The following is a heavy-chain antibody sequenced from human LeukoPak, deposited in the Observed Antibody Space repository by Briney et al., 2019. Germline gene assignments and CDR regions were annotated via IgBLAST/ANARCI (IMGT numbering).Heavy chain of an antibody. J-gene: IGHJ4*02. Sequence: GASLRLSCAATGFTFSSHELTWVRQAPSKGLEWVSAISGSGERTHYADSVKGRFTISRDNSRNILYLQMNNLGAEDTAIYYCAKDSAPGIAADDYWGQGTLVTVSS. CDR2: ISGSGERT. CDR1: GFTFSSHE. D-gene: IGHD6-13*01. CDR3: AKDSAPGIAADDY. V-gene: IGHV3-23*01.